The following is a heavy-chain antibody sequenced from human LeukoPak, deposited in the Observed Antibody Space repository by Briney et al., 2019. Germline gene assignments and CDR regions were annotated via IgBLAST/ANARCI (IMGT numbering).Heavy chain of an antibody. CDR1: GFIFSSYW. J-gene: IGHJ4*02. V-gene: IGHV3-7*01. Sequence: GGSLRLSCEVSGFIFSSYWMSWVRQAPGKGLEWVANINQDGTEKYYVDSVKGRFTISRDNGKNSLYLQVNSLRVEDTAVYYCAKLAKYFFGSETFYFFEHWGQGTPVTASS. D-gene: IGHD3-10*01. CDR2: INQDGTEK. CDR3: AKLAKYFFGSETFYFFEH.